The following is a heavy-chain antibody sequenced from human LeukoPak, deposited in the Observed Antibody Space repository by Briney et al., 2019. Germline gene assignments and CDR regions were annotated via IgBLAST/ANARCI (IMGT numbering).Heavy chain of an antibody. J-gene: IGHJ4*02. CDR2: IYYSGST. Sequence: PSETLSLTCTVSGGSISSYYWSWIRQPPGKGLEWIGYIYYSGSTNYNPSLKSRVTISVDTSKNQFSLKLSSVTAADTAVYYCARAPATTKPGPLFDYWGQGTLVTVSS. CDR1: GGSISSYY. V-gene: IGHV4-59*01. CDR3: ARAPATTKPGPLFDY. D-gene: IGHD1/OR15-1a*01.